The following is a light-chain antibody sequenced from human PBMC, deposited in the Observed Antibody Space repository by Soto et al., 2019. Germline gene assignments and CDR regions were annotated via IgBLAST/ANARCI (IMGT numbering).Light chain of an antibody. CDR3: LQYNGYYRT. Sequence: DIQMTQSPSTLSASVGDTVTITCRASQTISGWLAWYQQRPGKVPNLLIFDASTLESGVPSRFSGSGSGTTFTLTISSLQSDDFATYYCLQYNGYYRTFGQGTKVEIK. CDR2: DAS. CDR1: QTISGW. J-gene: IGKJ1*01. V-gene: IGKV1-5*01.